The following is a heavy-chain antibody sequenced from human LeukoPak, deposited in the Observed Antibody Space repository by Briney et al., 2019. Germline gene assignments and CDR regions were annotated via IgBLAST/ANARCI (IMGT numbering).Heavy chain of an antibody. Sequence: GGSLRLSCAASGFIFSSYWMHWVPHAPGKGLVWVSRLNGDGSSTSYLDSVRGRLTISRDNTKNTLYLHMNSLRAEDAGVYYCARERWNSEAFDIWGQGTVATVSS. J-gene: IGHJ3*02. D-gene: IGHD1-7*01. CDR3: ARERWNSEAFDI. CDR2: LNGDGSST. V-gene: IGHV3-74*01. CDR1: GFIFSSYW.